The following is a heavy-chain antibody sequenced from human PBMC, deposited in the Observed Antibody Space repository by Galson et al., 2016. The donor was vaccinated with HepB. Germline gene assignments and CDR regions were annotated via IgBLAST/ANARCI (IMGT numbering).Heavy chain of an antibody. CDR1: GYTFTGDY. J-gene: IGHJ5*02. CDR2: INPDGGGT. D-gene: IGHD6-6*01. V-gene: IGHV1-2*02. CDR3: ARSRPSQTASTRPLRILPKNWFDL. Sequence: SVKVSCKASGYTFTGDYLHWVRQAPGQGLEWMGWINPDGGGTNIAQKFQGRVTVTRDTSLNTAYMDLRKLTSDDTAVCFCARSRPSQTASTRPLRILPKNWFDLWGQGTLVTVSS.